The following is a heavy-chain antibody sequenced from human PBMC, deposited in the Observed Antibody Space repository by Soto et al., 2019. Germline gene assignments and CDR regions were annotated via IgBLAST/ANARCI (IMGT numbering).Heavy chain of an antibody. D-gene: IGHD2-15*01. CDR3: ARARGRVGDYYFYGLDV. V-gene: IGHV4-59*12. CDR1: GGSISSYY. Sequence: SETLSLTCTVSGGSISSYYGSWIRQPPGKGLEWIGYIYYSENTYYNPSLKRRVTISVDRSKNQVSLMLTSVTAADTAVYYCARARGRVGDYYFYGLDVWGQGTSVTVSS. J-gene: IGHJ6*02. CDR2: IYYSENT.